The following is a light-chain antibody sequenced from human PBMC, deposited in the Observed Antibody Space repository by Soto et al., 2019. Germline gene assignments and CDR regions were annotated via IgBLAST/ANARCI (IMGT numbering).Light chain of an antibody. V-gene: IGKV1-9*01. J-gene: IGKJ5*01. CDR1: QGISSY. CDR2: TAS. Sequence: DIQLTQSPSFLSASVGDRVTITCRASQGISSYLAWYQQKPGKAPNLLIHTASTLQSGVPSRFNGSGSGTEFTLTISCLQPEDFATYYCQQRNSYPITFGQGTRLEIK. CDR3: QQRNSYPIT.